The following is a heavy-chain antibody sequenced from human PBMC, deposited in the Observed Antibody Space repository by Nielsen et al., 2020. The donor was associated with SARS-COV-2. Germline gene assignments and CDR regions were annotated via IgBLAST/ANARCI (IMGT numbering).Heavy chain of an antibody. CDR2: IVVGSGNT. CDR3: ATDFASYGFDY. CDR1: GYTFTAYA. V-gene: IGHV1-58*02. Sequence: SVKVSCKASGYTFTAYAIHWVRQAPGQSLEWMGWIVVGSGNTNYAQKFQERVTITRDMSTSTAYMELSSLRSEDTAVYYCATDFASYGFDYWGQGTLVTVSS. D-gene: IGHD5-18*01. J-gene: IGHJ4*02.